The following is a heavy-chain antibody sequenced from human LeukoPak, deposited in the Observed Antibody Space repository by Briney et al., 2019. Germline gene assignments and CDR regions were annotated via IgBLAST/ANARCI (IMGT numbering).Heavy chain of an antibody. CDR3: AKGPAATMMDWFDP. Sequence: GGSLRLSCAASGFTFDDYAMHWVRQAPGKGLEWVSGISWNSGSIGYADSVKGRFTISRDNAKNSLYLQMNSLRAEDTALYYCAKGPAATMMDWFDPWGQGTLVTISS. CDR1: GFTFDDYA. V-gene: IGHV3-9*01. D-gene: IGHD2-2*01. CDR2: ISWNSGSI. J-gene: IGHJ5*02.